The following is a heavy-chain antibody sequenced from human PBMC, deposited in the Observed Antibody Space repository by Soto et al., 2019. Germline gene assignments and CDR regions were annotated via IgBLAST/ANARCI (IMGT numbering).Heavy chain of an antibody. Sequence: QVQLVESGGGVVQPGRSLRLSCAASGFTFSTYGIHWVRQAPGKGLEWVAVIWHDGSKKYYADSVKGRFTISRDNSKSTLYMQMDGLRAEDTAVYYCARAVGPYDYWGQGTLVTVSS. D-gene: IGHD1-26*01. J-gene: IGHJ4*02. CDR3: ARAVGPYDY. V-gene: IGHV3-33*01. CDR1: GFTFSTYG. CDR2: IWHDGSKK.